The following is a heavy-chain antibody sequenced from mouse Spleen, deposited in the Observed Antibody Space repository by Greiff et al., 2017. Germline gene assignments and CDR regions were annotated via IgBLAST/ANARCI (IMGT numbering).Heavy chain of an antibody. CDR1: GFTFSDYY. Sequence: EVQLVESEGGLVQPGSSMKLSCTASGFTFSDYYMAWVRQVPEKGLEWVANINYDGSSTYYLDSLKSRFIISRDNAKNILYLQMSSLKSEDTATYYCARGVVAPYYYAMDYWGQGTSVTVSS. CDR2: INYDGSST. CDR3: ARGVVAPYYYAMDY. V-gene: IGHV5-16*01. J-gene: IGHJ4*01. D-gene: IGHD1-1*01.